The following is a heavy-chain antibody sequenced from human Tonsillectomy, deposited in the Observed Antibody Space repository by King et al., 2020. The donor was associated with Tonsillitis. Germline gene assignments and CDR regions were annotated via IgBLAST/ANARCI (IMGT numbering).Heavy chain of an antibody. CDR1: GDSVSSNSAA. J-gene: IGHJ6*03. D-gene: IGHD4-23*01. Sequence: VQLQQSGPGLVKPSQTLSVTCAISGDSVSSNSAAWDWISQSPSRGLEWLGRTYYRSHWYKYDAVFLKGRITINPDTSKNQFSLQLNSLTPDDTAEYYCARGVVRTPADYYDYYMDVWGRGTTVTVSS. CDR2: TYYRSHWYK. V-gene: IGHV6-1*01. CDR3: ARGVVRTPADYYDYYMDV.